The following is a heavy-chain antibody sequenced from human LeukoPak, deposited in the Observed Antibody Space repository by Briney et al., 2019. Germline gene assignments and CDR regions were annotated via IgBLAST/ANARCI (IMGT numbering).Heavy chain of an antibody. CDR3: GRGVGGDFGSTFNWFDP. CDR2: IHPLNGNT. J-gene: IGHJ5*02. V-gene: IGHV1-3*03. D-gene: IGHD3-16*01. CDR1: GYTFTSYA. Sequence: ASVKLSCKASGYTFTSYAIHWVRQAPGRSLEWMGWIHPLNGNTKYSQQFQGRFTITRDTSASTAYMELSSLTSEDMAVYYCGRGVGGDFGSTFNWFDPWGQGSLVSV.